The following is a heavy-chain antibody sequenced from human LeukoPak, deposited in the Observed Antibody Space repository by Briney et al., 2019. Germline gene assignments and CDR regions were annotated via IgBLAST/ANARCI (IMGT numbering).Heavy chain of an antibody. CDR1: GGTFSSYA. V-gene: IGHV1-69*13. Sequence: ASVKVSCKASGGTFSSYAISWVRQAPGQGLEWMGGIIPIFGTANYAQKFQGRVTITADESTSTAYMELSSLRSEDTAVYYCATGVVVTAIDYWGQGTLVTVSS. CDR3: ATGVVVTAIDY. CDR2: IIPIFGTA. J-gene: IGHJ4*02. D-gene: IGHD2-21*02.